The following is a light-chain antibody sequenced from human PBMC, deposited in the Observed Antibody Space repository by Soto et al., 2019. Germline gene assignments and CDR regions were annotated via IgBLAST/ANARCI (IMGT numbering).Light chain of an antibody. CDR2: RVS. J-gene: IGKJ4*01. CDR3: MQGTHWPLT. Sequence: DVVMTQSPLSLPVTLGQPASISCRSSQSLAYRDGNTYLSWFQQRPGQSPRRLIYRVSNRDSGVPDRFSGSGSGTDFTLKSSRVEAGDVGVYYCMQGTHWPLTFGGGTRVEIK. V-gene: IGKV2-30*01. CDR1: QSLAYRDGNTY.